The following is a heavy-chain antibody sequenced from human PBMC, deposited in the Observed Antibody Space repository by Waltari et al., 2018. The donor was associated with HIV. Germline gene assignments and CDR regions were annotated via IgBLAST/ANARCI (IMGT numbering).Heavy chain of an antibody. J-gene: IGHJ4*02. D-gene: IGHD3-3*01. Sequence: QLQLQESGPGLVKPSETLSLTCTVSGGSISSSSYYWGWIRPPPRKGLEWIGSIYYSGSTYYNPSLKSRVTISVDTSKNQFSLKLSSVTAADTAVYYCARDGAYYDFWSGYQTFDYWGQGTLVTVSS. V-gene: IGHV4-39*02. CDR3: ARDGAYYDFWSGYQTFDY. CDR2: IYYSGST. CDR1: GGSISSSSYY.